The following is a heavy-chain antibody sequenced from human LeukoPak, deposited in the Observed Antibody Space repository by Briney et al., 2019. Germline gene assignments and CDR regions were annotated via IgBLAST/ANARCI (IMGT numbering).Heavy chain of an antibody. CDR1: GYTFTSYY. CDR2: INPSGGST. V-gene: IGHV1-46*01. J-gene: IGHJ4*02. Sequence: ASVKVSCKASGYTFTSYYMHWVRQAPGQGLEWMGIINPSGGSTSYAQKFQGRVTITRDTSASTAYMELSSLRSEDTAVYYCARDTVEVPGDYWGQGTLVTVSS. D-gene: IGHD4-11*01. CDR3: ARDTVEVPGDY.